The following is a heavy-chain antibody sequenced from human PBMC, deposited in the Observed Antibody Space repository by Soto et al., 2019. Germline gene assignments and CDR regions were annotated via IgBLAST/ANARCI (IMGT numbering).Heavy chain of an antibody. CDR2: ISGSGGRT. CDR1: GFTFSSYA. CDR3: ANLSPAAYGGYFDY. Sequence: GGSLRLSCAASGFTFSSYAMSWVRQAPGKGLEWVSAISGSGGRTYYADSVKGRFTISRDNSKNTLYLEMNSLRAEDTAVYYWANLSPAAYGGYFDYWGQGTMVTVYS. D-gene: IGHD2-2*01. V-gene: IGHV3-23*01. J-gene: IGHJ4*02.